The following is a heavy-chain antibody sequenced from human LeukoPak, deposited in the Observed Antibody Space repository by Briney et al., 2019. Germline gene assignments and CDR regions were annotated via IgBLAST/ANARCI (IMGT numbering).Heavy chain of an antibody. Sequence: SETLSLTCTVSGYSISSGYYWGWIRQPPGKGLEWIGSIYHSGSTYYNPSLKSRVTISVNTSKNQFALKLSSVTAADTAVYYCARLHYGGNYGYYYYYMDVWGKGTTVTVSS. J-gene: IGHJ6*03. CDR1: GYSISSGYY. V-gene: IGHV4-38-2*02. D-gene: IGHD4-23*01. CDR2: IYHSGST. CDR3: ARLHYGGNYGYYYYYMDV.